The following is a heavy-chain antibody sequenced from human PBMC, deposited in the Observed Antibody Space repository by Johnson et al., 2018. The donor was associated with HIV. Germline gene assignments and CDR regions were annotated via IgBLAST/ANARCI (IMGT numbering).Heavy chain of an antibody. CDR3: AREGRGRGGITIFGDAFDI. D-gene: IGHD3-3*01. J-gene: IGHJ3*02. CDR1: GFTFSSYG. V-gene: IGHV3-48*04. Sequence: VQLVESGGGVVQPGGSLRLSCAASGFTFSSYGMHWVRQAPGKGLEWVSYISSSGSTIYYADSVKGRFTISRDNAKNSLYLQMNSLRAEDTAVYYCAREGRGRGGITIFGDAFDIWGQGTMVTVSS. CDR2: ISSSGSTI.